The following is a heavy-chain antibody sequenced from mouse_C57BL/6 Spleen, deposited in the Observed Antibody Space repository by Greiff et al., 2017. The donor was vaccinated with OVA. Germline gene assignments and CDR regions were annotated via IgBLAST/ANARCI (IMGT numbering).Heavy chain of an antibody. D-gene: IGHD1-1*01. Sequence: VQLQQSGAELMKPGASVKLSCKATGYTFTGYWIEWVKQRPGPGLEWIGEIFPGSGSTTYNEKFKGKATFTADTSSNTAYMQLSSLTTEDSAIYYCAREGYGSSSAWFADWGQGTLVTVSA. V-gene: IGHV1-9*01. CDR1: GYTFTGYW. J-gene: IGHJ3*01. CDR3: AREGYGSSSAWFAD. CDR2: IFPGSGST.